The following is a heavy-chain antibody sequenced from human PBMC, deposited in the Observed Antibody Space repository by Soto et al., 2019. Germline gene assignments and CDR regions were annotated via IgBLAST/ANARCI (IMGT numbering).Heavy chain of an antibody. CDR1: GGSISSSNW. D-gene: IGHD6-6*01. V-gene: IGHV4-4*02. CDR2: IYHSGST. Sequence: SETLSLTXAVSGGSISSSNWWSWVRQPPGKGLEWIGEIYHSGSTNYNPSLKSRVTISVDKSKNQFSLKLSSVTAADTAVYYCARSALEYSSSSGAFDYWGQGTPVTVSS. CDR3: ARSALEYSSSSGAFDY. J-gene: IGHJ4*02.